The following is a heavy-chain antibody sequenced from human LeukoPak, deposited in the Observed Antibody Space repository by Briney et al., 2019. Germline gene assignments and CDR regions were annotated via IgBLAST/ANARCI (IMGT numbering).Heavy chain of an antibody. CDR2: INHSGST. D-gene: IGHD5-12*01. CDR1: GGSFSGYY. V-gene: IGHV4-34*01. CDR3: AKTKPNIVATTGPYNWFDP. Sequence: SETLSLTCAVYGGSFSGYYWSWIRQPPGKGLEWIGEINHSGSTNYNPSLKSRVTISVDTSKNQFSLKLSSVTAADTAVYYCAKTKPNIVATTGPYNWFDPWGQGTLVTASS. J-gene: IGHJ5*02.